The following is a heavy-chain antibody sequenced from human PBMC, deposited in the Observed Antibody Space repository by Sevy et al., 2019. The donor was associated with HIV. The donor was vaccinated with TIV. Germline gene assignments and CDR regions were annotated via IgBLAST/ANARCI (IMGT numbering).Heavy chain of an antibody. CDR3: ARRVRSDDAFDI. Sequence: GGSLRLSCAASGFTFSSYSMNWVRQAPGKGLEWVSYISSSGRTIYYADSVKGRFTISRDNAKNSLYLQMNSLRAEDTAVYYGARRVRSDDAFDIWGQGTMVTVSS. V-gene: IGHV3-48*01. D-gene: IGHD6-13*01. J-gene: IGHJ3*02. CDR2: ISSSGRTI. CDR1: GFTFSSYS.